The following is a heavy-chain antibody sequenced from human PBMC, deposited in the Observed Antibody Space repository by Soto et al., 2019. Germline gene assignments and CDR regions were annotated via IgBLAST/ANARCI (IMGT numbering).Heavy chain of an antibody. CDR1: GYTFISYG. Sequence: ASVKLSCRASGYTFISYGIYYGRQVPEQGLEGMGWIRAYNGNTNYAQKLQGRVTMTTDTSTSKAYMELRSLRYDDTAVYCCAGEQRSSSSGGNWFDPWGQGTLVTVSS. J-gene: IGHJ5*02. D-gene: IGHD6-6*01. CDR3: AGEQRSSSSGGNWFDP. CDR2: IRAYNGNT. V-gene: IGHV1-18*01.